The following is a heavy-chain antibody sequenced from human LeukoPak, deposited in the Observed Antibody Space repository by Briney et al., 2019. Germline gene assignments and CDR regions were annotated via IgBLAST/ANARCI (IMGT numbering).Heavy chain of an antibody. CDR1: VYTFTGYY. CDR2: INPNSGGK. V-gene: IGHV1-2*02. CDR3: ARGGGTAARPDFDY. Sequence: ASVKVSCKASVYTFTGYYIHWVRQAPGQGLEWMGWINPNSGGKNSAQKFQGRVTMTWDTSISTAYLELTRLRSDDTAVYYCARGGGTAARPDFDYWGQGILVTVSS. J-gene: IGHJ4*02. D-gene: IGHD6-6*01.